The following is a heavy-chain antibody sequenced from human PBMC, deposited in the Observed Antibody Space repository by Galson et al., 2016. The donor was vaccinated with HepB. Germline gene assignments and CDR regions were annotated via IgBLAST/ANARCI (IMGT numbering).Heavy chain of an antibody. CDR1: GFTFSSYG. V-gene: IGHV3-30*03. CDR2: ISYDGSNK. Sequence: SLRLSCAASGFTFSSYGIHWVRQAPGKGLEWVAVISYDGSNKYYADSVKGRFTISRDNSKDTLYLQMKSLRPEDTAVYYCARARLALSGYNYGMNVWGQGTTVTVSS. CDR3: ARARLALSGYNYGMNV. J-gene: IGHJ6*02. D-gene: IGHD3-10*01.